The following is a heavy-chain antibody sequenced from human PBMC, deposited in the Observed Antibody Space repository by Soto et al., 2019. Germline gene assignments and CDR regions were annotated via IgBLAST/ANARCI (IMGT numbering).Heavy chain of an antibody. Sequence: QVQLQESGPGLVKPSETLSLTCTVSGGSISSYYWSWIRQPPGKGLEWIGYIYYSGSTNYNPSLKSRVTIAVDTSKNQFSLKLSSVTAADTAVYYCARGSAKYCSGGSCPSDYWGQGTLVTVSS. CDR1: GGSISSYY. CDR2: IYYSGST. D-gene: IGHD2-15*01. J-gene: IGHJ4*02. V-gene: IGHV4-59*01. CDR3: ARGSAKYCSGGSCPSDY.